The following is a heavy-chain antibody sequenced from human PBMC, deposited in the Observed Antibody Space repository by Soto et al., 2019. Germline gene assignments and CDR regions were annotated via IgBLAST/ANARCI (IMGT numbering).Heavy chain of an antibody. J-gene: IGHJ4*02. CDR2: IIPIYDTT. V-gene: IGHV1-69*13. CDR1: GGTLSSFA. CDR3: ARARAERERSYDFWSGSFDY. D-gene: IGHD3-3*01. Sequence: GASVKVSYKASGGTLSSFAISWVRQSPGQGLEWMGGIIPIYDTTNYAQTFQGRVTITADESTNTAFMELSSLRSVDTAVYYCARARAERERSYDFWSGSFDYWGQGSLVA.